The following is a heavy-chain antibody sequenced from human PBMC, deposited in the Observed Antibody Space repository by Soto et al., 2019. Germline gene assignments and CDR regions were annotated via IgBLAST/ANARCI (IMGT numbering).Heavy chain of an antibody. V-gene: IGHV3-33*01. CDR2: IWYDGSNK. D-gene: IGHD2-15*01. CDR3: ARDIYCSGGSCPDY. J-gene: IGHJ4*02. Sequence: GGSLRLSCEASGFTLRTYGMHWVRQAPGKGLEWVAVIWYDGSNKDYADSVKGRFTISRDNSKNTLYLQMNSLRAEDTAVYYCARDIYCSGGSCPDYWGRGTLVTVS. CDR1: GFTLRTYG.